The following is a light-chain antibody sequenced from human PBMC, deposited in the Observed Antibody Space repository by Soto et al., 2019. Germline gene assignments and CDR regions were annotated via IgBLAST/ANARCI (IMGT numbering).Light chain of an antibody. CDR1: SSDVGGYNY. V-gene: IGLV2-14*01. CDR3: ISYTSSSLYV. CDR2: DVS. J-gene: IGLJ1*01. Sequence: QSALTQPASVSGSPGQSITISCTGTSSDVGGYNYVSWYQQHPGKAPKLMIYDVSNRPSGVSNRFSGSKSGNTASLTISGLQAEDEAEYYCISYTSSSLYVFGTGTQLTVL.